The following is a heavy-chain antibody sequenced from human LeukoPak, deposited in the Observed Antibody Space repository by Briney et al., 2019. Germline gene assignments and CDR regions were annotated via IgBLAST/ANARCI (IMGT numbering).Heavy chain of an antibody. CDR2: ISAYNGNT. Sequence: ASVKVSCKASGYTFTSYGISWVRQAPGQGLEWMGWISAYNGNTNYAQKLQGRVTITRDTSASTAYMELSSLRSEDTAVYYCASEGGYYYFDYWGQGTLVTVSS. CDR3: ASEGGYYYFDY. V-gene: IGHV1-18*01. CDR1: GYTFTSYG. D-gene: IGHD3-22*01. J-gene: IGHJ4*02.